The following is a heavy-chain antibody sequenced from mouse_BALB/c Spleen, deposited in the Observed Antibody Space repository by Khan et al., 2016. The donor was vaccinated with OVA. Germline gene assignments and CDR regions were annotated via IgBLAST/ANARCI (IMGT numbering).Heavy chain of an antibody. CDR2: ITVTSDNSGA. J-gene: IGHJ2*01. Sequence: VQLLETGGGLVRPGNSLKLSCVTSGFTFSYYRMHWLRQFPGKRLEWIAVITVTSDNSGANYAESVKGRFTISRDDSKSSVYLQLNRVREEDSATYYCSRGGYYYGTPFDYWGQGTTLTVSS. D-gene: IGHD1-1*01. V-gene: IGHV13-2*02. CDR1: GFTFSYYR. CDR3: SRGGYYYGTPFDY.